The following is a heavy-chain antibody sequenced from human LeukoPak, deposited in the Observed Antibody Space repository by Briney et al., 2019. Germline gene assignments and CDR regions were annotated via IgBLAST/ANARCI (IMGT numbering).Heavy chain of an antibody. V-gene: IGHV1-2*02. J-gene: IGHJ6*02. CDR2: INPNSGGT. D-gene: IGHD2-2*01. CDR1: GYTFNGYY. CDR3: ARGYCSSTSCHYGMDV. Sequence: ASVKVSCKASGYTFNGYYMHWVRQAPGQGLEWMGWINPNSGGTNYAQKFQGRVTMTRDTSISTAYMELSRLRSDDTAVYYCARGYCSSTSCHYGMDVWGQGTTVTVSS.